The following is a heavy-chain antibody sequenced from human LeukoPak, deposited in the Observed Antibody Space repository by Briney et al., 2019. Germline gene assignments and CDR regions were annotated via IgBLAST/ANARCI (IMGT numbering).Heavy chain of an antibody. J-gene: IGHJ6*03. V-gene: IGHV4-59*01. CDR2: IYYSGST. D-gene: IGHD4-11*01. CDR3: ARSMTTVTFYYYYMDV. Sequence: SETLSLTCIVSGGSISSDYWSWIRQPPGKGLEWIGYIYYSGSTNYNPSLKSRVTISVDTSKNQFSLKLSSVTAADTAVYYCARSMTTVTFYYYYMDVWGKGTTVTVSS. CDR1: GGSISSDY.